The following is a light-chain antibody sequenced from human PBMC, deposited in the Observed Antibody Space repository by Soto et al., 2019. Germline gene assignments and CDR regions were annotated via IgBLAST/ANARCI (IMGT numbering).Light chain of an antibody. J-gene: IGKJ3*01. CDR2: GAS. Sequence: EIVLTQSPGTLSLSPGERATLSCRASQSVSGSCLAWYQQKPGQAPRLLTYGASSRATGIPDRFSGSGSGTGFTLTMSRLEPEDFAVYYCQQYGSSPFTFGPGTKVDIK. CDR1: QSVSGSC. V-gene: IGKV3-20*01. CDR3: QQYGSSPFT.